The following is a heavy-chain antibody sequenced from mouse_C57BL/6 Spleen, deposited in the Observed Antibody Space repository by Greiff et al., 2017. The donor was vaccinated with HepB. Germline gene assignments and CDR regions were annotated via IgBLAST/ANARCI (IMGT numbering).Heavy chain of an antibody. Sequence: QVQLQQPGAELVKPGASVKLSCKASGYTFTSYWMHWVKQRPGQGLEWIGMIHPNSGSTNYNEKFKSKATLTVDKSSSTAYMQLSSLTSEDSAVYYCARSWGGALRRGYYYAMDYWGQGTSVTVSS. CDR2: IHPNSGST. J-gene: IGHJ4*01. V-gene: IGHV1-64*01. CDR3: ARSWGGALRRGYYYAMDY. CDR1: GYTFTSYW. D-gene: IGHD2-4*01.